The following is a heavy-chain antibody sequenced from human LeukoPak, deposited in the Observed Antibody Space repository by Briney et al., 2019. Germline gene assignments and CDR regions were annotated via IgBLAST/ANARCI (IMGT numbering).Heavy chain of an antibody. Sequence: TSETLSLTCAVYGGSFSGYYWSWIRQPPGKGLEWIGEINHSGSTNYNPSLKSRVTISVDTSKNQFSLKLSSVTAADTAVYYCARAPMGREWELLLASGSINYFDYWGQGTLVTVSS. CDR3: ARAPMGREWELLLASGSINYFDY. CDR1: GGSFSGYY. CDR2: INHSGST. D-gene: IGHD1-26*01. V-gene: IGHV4-34*01. J-gene: IGHJ4*02.